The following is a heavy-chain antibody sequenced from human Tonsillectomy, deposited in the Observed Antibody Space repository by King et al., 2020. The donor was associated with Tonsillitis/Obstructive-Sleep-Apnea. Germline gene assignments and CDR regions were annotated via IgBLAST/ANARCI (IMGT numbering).Heavy chain of an antibody. D-gene: IGHD6-19*01. CDR2: TSDRGDKT. J-gene: IGHJ6*03. V-gene: IGHV3-23*04. CDR1: GFTFSSYA. CDR3: AGGPAGADYYYMDV. Sequence: VQLVESGGGLVQPGGPLRLSCSASGFTFSSYAVSWVRQAPGKGLEWVSSTSDRGDKTFYADSVKGRFTVSRDNSKNTLNLRMNSLRPEDTAIYYCAGGPAGADYYYMDVWGKGTTVTVSS.